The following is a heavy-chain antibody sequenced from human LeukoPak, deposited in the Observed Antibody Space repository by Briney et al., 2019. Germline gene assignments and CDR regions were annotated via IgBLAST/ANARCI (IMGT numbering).Heavy chain of an antibody. CDR3: ARVGSSAPYGSGEHYFDY. CDR1: GGSISSSSYY. J-gene: IGHJ4*02. Sequence: SETLSLTCTVSGGSISSSSYYWGWIRQPPGKGLEWIGSIYYSGSTYYNPSLRSRVTISVDTSKNQFSLKLSSVTAADTAVYYCARVGSSAPYGSGEHYFDYWGQGTLVTVSS. D-gene: IGHD3-10*01. V-gene: IGHV4-39*07. CDR2: IYYSGST.